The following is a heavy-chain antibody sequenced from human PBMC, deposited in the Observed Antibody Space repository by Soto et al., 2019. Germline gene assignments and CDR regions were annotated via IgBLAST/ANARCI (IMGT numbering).Heavy chain of an antibody. D-gene: IGHD3-9*01. CDR3: ARSDYDILTGYFNRFDY. CDR1: GYSFTSYW. V-gene: IGHV5-51*01. J-gene: IGHJ4*02. CDR2: IYPGDSDT. Sequence: GESLKISCKGSGYSFTSYWIGWMRQMPGKGLEWMGIIYPGDSDTRYSPSFQGQVTISADKSISTAYLQWSSLKASDTAMYYCARSDYDILTGYFNRFDYWGQGTLVTVSS.